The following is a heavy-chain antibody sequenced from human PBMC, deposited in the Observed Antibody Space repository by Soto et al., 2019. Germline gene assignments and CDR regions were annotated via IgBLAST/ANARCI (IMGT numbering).Heavy chain of an antibody. V-gene: IGHV2-5*02. D-gene: IGHD3-10*02. Sequence: QITLKESGPTLVKPTQTLTLTCTFSGFSLSTSRMGVGWVRQPPGKALEWLALIYWDDDKRYSPSLKSRLTXTXXAPKNQVVHTVTNMDPVDTAPYYSAHKGGRGTMSVWGQGTLVTVSS. CDR3: AHKGGRGTMSV. CDR1: GFSLSTSRMG. J-gene: IGHJ4*02. CDR2: IYWDDDK.